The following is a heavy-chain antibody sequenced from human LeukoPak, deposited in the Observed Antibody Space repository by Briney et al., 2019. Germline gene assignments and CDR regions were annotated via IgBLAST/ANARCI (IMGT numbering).Heavy chain of an antibody. D-gene: IGHD6-19*01. CDR3: ARDLGLTGIAVAGTAGY. Sequence: GASVKVSFKASGYTFTGYYMHWVRQAPGQGLEWMGWINPNSGGTNYAQKLQGRVTMTTDTSTSTAYMELRSLRSDDTAVYYCARDLGLTGIAVAGTAGYWGQGTLVTVSS. J-gene: IGHJ4*02. CDR1: GYTFTGYY. V-gene: IGHV1-2*02. CDR2: INPNSGGT.